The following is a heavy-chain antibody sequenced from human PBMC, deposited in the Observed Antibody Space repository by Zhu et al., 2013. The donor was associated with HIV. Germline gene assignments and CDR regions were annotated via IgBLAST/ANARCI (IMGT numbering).Heavy chain of an antibody. Sequence: EVQLVESGGGLVQPGRSLRLSCAASGFTFDDYAMHWVRQAPGKGLEWVSGISWNSGSIGYADSVKGRFTISRDNAKNSLYLQMNSLRAEDTALYYCAKGRTISSGGAGALGPWGQGTLVTVSS. V-gene: IGHV3-9*01. CDR2: ISWNSGSI. J-gene: IGHJ5*02. CDR1: GFTFDDYA. D-gene: IGHD6-19*01. CDR3: AKGRTISSGGAGALGP.